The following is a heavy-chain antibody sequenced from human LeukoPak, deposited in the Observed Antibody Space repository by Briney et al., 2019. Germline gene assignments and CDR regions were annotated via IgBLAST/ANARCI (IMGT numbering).Heavy chain of an antibody. D-gene: IGHD3-3*01. CDR3: SRGRLEGGGFDY. CDR2: INSGGSDT. J-gene: IGHJ4*02. V-gene: IGHV3-74*01. CDR1: GFTFSNFW. Sequence: PGGSLRLSCTASGFTFSNFWMHWVRQAPGKGLVWVSRINSGGSDTSYADSVKGRFTISRDNAKNTLYLQMNSLRAEDTAVYYCSRGRLEGGGFDYWGQGTLVTVSS.